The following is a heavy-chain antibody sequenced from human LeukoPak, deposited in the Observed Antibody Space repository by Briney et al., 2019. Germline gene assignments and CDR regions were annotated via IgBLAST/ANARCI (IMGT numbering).Heavy chain of an antibody. J-gene: IGHJ3*02. CDR2: ISSSSSTI. CDR1: GFTFSSYS. Sequence: PGGSLRLSCAASGFTFSSYSMNWVCQAPGKGLEWVSYISSSSSTIYYADSVKGRFTISRDNAKNSLYLQMNSLRAEDPAVYYCARGPAGFCSSTSCLWFGELFDHYDAFDIWGQGTMVTVSS. V-gene: IGHV3-48*01. CDR3: ARGPAGFCSSTSCLWFGELFDHYDAFDI. D-gene: IGHD3-10*01.